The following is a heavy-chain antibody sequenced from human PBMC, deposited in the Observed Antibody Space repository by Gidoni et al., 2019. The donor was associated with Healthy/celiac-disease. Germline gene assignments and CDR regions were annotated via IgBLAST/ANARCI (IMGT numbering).Heavy chain of an antibody. D-gene: IGHD3-22*01. V-gene: IGHV3-23*01. CDR3: AKVAPWGYYDSSGMGFDY. CDR2: ISGSGGST. CDR1: GFPFSSYA. J-gene: IGHJ4*02. Sequence: EVQVLESGGGLVQPGGSLRLSCAASGFPFSSYAMRWVRQAPGKGLEWVSVISGSGGSTYYAASVKGRFTISRDNSKNTLYLQMNSLRAEDTAVYYCAKVAPWGYYDSSGMGFDYWGQGTLVTVSS.